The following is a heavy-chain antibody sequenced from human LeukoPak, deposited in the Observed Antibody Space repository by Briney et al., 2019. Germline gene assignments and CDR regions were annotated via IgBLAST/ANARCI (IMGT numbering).Heavy chain of an antibody. CDR3: ARDPGDEDY. J-gene: IGHJ4*02. V-gene: IGHV3-30*03. CDR2: ISYDGSNK. D-gene: IGHD2-21*02. Sequence: GRSLRLSCAASGFTFSSYGMHWVRQAPGKGLEWVAVISYDGSNKYYADSVKGRFTISRDNAKNSLYLQMNSLRAEDTAVYYCARDPGDEDYWGQGTLVTVSS. CDR1: GFTFSSYG.